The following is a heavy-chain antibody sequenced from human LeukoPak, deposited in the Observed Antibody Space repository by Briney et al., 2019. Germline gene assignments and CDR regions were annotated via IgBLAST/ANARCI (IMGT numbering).Heavy chain of an antibody. CDR3: ARRGSSGWYDY. CDR2: IDPSDSYT. CDR1: GYIFTSYW. D-gene: IGHD6-19*01. V-gene: IGHV5-10-1*01. J-gene: IGHJ4*02. Sequence: GASLQISCEGSGYIFTSYWISWVRQMPGKGLEWMGRIDPSDSYTNYSPSFQGHGTISTDKSTSTAYLQWNSLKASDTAMYYCARRGSSGWYDYWGQGTLVTVSS.